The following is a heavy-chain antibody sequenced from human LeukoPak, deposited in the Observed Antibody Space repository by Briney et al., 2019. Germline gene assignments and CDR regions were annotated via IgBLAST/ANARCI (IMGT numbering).Heavy chain of an antibody. Sequence: SGGSLRLSCAASGFTFDDYAMHWVRQAPGRGLEWVSLISGDGGSTYYADSVKGRFTISRDNSKNSLYLQMNSLRTEDTALYYCAKDNRRWDSYVTWYFDYWGQGTLVTVSS. V-gene: IGHV3-43*02. CDR2: ISGDGGST. CDR3: AKDNRRWDSYVTWYFDY. CDR1: GFTFDDYA. J-gene: IGHJ4*02. D-gene: IGHD5-18*01.